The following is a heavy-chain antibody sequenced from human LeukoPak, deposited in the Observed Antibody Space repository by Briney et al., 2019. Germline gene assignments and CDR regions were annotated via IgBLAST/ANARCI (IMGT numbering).Heavy chain of an antibody. CDR1: GFTFSDYA. CDR3: AKDRWQWLALFDC. D-gene: IGHD6-19*01. J-gene: IGHJ4*02. Sequence: PGGSLRLSCTASGFTFSDYAMSWVRQAPGKGLEWVSAVSGSGGTTYYADSVKGRFTISRDNSKNTIYLQMNSLTAEDTAVYYCAKDRWQWLALFDCWGQGTLVTVSS. CDR2: VSGSGGTT. V-gene: IGHV3-23*01.